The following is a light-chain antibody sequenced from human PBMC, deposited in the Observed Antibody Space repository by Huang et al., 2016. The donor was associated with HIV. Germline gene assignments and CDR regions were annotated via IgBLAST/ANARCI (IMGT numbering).Light chain of an antibody. CDR1: HSVTS. Sequence: ELVMTQSPATLSVSPGERATLACRASHSVTSLAWYQQKPGQTPRLHIYGASDRATGIRASINGNETGTDVTLPISSMQSEDCAVYYCQQYNNRPSITFGQGTRLEIK. CDR3: QQYNNRPSIT. V-gene: IGKV3-15*01. CDR2: GAS. J-gene: IGKJ5*01.